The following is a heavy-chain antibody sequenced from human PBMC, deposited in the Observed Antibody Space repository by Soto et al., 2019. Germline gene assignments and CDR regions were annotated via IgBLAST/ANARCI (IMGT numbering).Heavy chain of an antibody. Sequence: QVQLVQSGAEVKKPGSSVKVSCKASGVTFISYAISWVRQAPGQGLEWMGGIIPIFGTANYAQKFQGRVTMTAYESTSTDYMELSSLRSEDTAVYYWASYQPDACDIWGQGTMVTVSS. CDR2: IIPIFGTA. CDR1: GVTFISYA. D-gene: IGHD2-2*01. V-gene: IGHV1-69*12. CDR3: ASYQPDACDI. J-gene: IGHJ3*02.